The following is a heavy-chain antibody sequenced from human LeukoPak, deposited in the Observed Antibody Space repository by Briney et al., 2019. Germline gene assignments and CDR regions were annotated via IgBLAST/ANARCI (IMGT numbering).Heavy chain of an antibody. J-gene: IGHJ1*01. CDR3: ARDGHYDILTGYFQD. CDR1: GGSISSGSYY. D-gene: IGHD3-9*01. V-gene: IGHV4-30-2*01. Sequence: SETLSLTCTVSGGSISSGSYYWSWIRQPPGKGLEWIGYIYHSGSTYYNPSLKSRVTISVDRSKNQFSLKLSSVTAADTAVYYCARDGHYDILTGYFQDWGQGTLVTVSS. CDR2: IYHSGST.